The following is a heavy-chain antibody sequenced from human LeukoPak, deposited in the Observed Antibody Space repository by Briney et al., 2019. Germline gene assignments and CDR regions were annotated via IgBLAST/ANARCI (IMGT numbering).Heavy chain of an antibody. Sequence: ASVKVSCKASGYTFTSYSMHWVRQAPGQGLKWMGIVNPSGGVTSYAQKFRGRVTMTRDTSTSTVYMELSSLRSEDTAVYYCARDLRGTIFGYRFDPWGQGTLVTVSS. D-gene: IGHD3-3*01. J-gene: IGHJ5*02. CDR3: ARDLRGTIFGYRFDP. V-gene: IGHV1-46*01. CDR1: GYTFTSYS. CDR2: VNPSGGVT.